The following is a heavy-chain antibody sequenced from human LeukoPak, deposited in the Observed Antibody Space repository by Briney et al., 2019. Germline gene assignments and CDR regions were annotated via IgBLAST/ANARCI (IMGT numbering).Heavy chain of an antibody. V-gene: IGHV1-46*01. J-gene: IGHJ4*02. CDR1: GYTFASYY. CDR2: INPNGGST. CDR3: ARWGVVKYDSSSHHLEFDY. Sequence: ASVKVSCKASGYTFASYYMNCVRRAPGQGLEWMGLINPNGGSTSYAQKFQGRVTMTRDTSTSTAYMELRSLRSEDTAVYYCARWGVVKYDSSSHHLEFDYWGQGTLVTLSS. D-gene: IGHD3-22*01.